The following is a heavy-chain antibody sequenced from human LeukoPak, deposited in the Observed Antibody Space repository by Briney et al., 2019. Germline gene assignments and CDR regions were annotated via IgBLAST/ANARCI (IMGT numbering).Heavy chain of an antibody. CDR1: GYSFTSYW. CDR2: IYPGDSDT. Sequence: GESLKISCKGSGYSFTSYWFGWVRQMPGKGLEWMGIIYPGDSDTRYSPSFQGQVTISADKSISTAYLQWSSLKASDTAMYYCARPNYCSSTSCLFDYWGQGTLVTVSS. D-gene: IGHD2-2*01. J-gene: IGHJ4*02. CDR3: ARPNYCSSTSCLFDY. V-gene: IGHV5-51*01.